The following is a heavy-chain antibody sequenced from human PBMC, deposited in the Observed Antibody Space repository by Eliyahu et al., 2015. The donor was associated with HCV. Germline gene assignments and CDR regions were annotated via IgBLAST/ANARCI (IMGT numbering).Heavy chain of an antibody. D-gene: IGHD3-9*01. V-gene: IGHV3-21*01. J-gene: IGHJ3*02. CDR3: ARDAYYDILTGYDAFDI. Sequence: EVQLVESGGGLVKPGGSLRLSCAASGFTFSSYSMNWVRQAPGKGLEWVSSISSSSSYIYYADSVKGRLTISRDNAKNSLYLQMNNLRVEDTAVYYCARDAYYDILTGYDAFDIWGQGTMVTVSP. CDR2: ISSSSSYI. CDR1: GFTFSSYS.